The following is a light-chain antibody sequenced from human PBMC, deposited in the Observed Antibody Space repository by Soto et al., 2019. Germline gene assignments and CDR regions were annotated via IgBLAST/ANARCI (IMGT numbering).Light chain of an antibody. V-gene: IGKV3-15*01. Sequence: EIVMTQSPATLSVSPGERATLSCRASQSVSSNLAWYQQKPGQAPRLLIYGASTSATGIPARFRGRGSGTEFTLTISSLQSEDFAVYYCQQDNNWPPWTFGQGTKVEIK. CDR1: QSVSSN. CDR3: QQDNNWPPWT. J-gene: IGKJ1*01. CDR2: GAS.